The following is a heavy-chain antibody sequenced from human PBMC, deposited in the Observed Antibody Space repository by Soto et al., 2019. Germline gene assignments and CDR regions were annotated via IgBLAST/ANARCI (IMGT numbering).Heavy chain of an antibody. V-gene: IGHV2-5*01. D-gene: IGHD3-10*01. CDR3: VHRPQVIPRSMVLFDP. J-gene: IGHJ5*02. Sequence: SGPTLVNPTQTLTLTCTFSGFSLSTSGVGVGWIRQPPGKALEWLALIYWNDDKRYSPSLKSRLTITKDTSKNQVVLTMTNMDPVDTATYYCVHRPQVIPRSMVLFDPWGQGTLVTVSS. CDR1: GFSLSTSGVG. CDR2: IYWNDDK.